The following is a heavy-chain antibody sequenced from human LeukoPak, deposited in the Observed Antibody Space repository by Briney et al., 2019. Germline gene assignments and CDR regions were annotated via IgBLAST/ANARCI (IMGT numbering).Heavy chain of an antibody. CDR3: ARDRYRGSGWSRYFDL. CDR2: IYTSGST. V-gene: IGHV4-4*07. Sequence: SETLSLTCTVSGGSISSYYWSWIRQPAGKGLEWIGRIYTSGSTNYNPSLKSRVTMSVDTSKNQFSLKLSSVTAADTAVYYCARDRYRGSGWSRYFDLWGRGTLVTVSS. J-gene: IGHJ2*01. CDR1: GGSISSYY. D-gene: IGHD6-19*01.